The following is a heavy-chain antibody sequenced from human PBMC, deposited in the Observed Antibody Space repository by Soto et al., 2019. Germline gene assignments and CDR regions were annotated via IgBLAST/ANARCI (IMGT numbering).Heavy chain of an antibody. CDR1: GGSISSGGYY. V-gene: IGHV4-31*03. CDR2: IYYSGST. J-gene: IGHJ4*02. D-gene: IGHD2-15*01. CDR3: ARFEVVVAATTSRTAFYLDY. Sequence: AAETLSLTCTVSGGSISSGGYYWSWIRQHPGKGLEWIGYIYYSGSTYYNPSLKSRVTISVDTSKNQFSLKPSAVTAADTAVYYCARFEVVVAATTSRTAFYLDYWGQGTLVTVSS.